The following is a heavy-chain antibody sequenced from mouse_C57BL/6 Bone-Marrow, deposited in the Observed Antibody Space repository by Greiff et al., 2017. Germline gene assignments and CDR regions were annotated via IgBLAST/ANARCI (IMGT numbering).Heavy chain of an antibody. J-gene: IGHJ1*03. Sequence: VKLQQPGAELVKPGASVKLSCKASGYTFTSYWMQWVKQRPGQGLEWIGEIDPSDSYTNYNQKFKGKATLTVDTSSSTAYMQLSRLTSEDSAVYCCARGGYHCYFDVWGTGTTVTVSS. V-gene: IGHV1-50*01. CDR1: GYTFTSYW. CDR3: ARGGYHCYFDV. D-gene: IGHD2-2*01. CDR2: IDPSDSYT.